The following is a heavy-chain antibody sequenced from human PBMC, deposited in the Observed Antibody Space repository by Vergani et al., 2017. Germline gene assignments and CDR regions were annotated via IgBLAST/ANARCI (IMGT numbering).Heavy chain of an antibody. CDR1: GGSFSGYY. Sequence: QVQLQQWGAGLLKPSETLSLTCAVYGGSFSGYYWSWIRQPPGKGLEWIGEINHIGSTNYNPSLKSRVTISVDTSKNQFSLKLSSVTAADTAVYYCARVGSSSWYLYYFDYWGQGTLVTVSS. CDR3: ARVGSSSWYLYYFDY. V-gene: IGHV4-34*01. D-gene: IGHD6-13*01. CDR2: INHIGST. J-gene: IGHJ4*02.